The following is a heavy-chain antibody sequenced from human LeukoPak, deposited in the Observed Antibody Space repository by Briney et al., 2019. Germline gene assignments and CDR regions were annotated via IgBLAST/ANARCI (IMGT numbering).Heavy chain of an antibody. Sequence: GGSLRLSCAASGFTFSSYAMSWVRQAPGKGLEWVSAISGSGGSTYYADSVKGRFTISRDNSKNTLYLQMNSLRAEDTAVYYCAKTYYDFWSCYFSGEHFDYWGQGTLVTVSS. CDR2: ISGSGGST. CDR3: AKTYYDFWSCYFSGEHFDY. D-gene: IGHD3-3*01. J-gene: IGHJ4*02. V-gene: IGHV3-23*01. CDR1: GFTFSSYA.